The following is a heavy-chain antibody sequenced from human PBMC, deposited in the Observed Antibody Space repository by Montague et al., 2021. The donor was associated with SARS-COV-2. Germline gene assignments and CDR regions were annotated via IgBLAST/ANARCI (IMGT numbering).Heavy chain of an antibody. CDR2: VYASAIT. Sequence: SETLSLTCTVSGGSISSGTYYWGWVRQPPGQGLEWIGRVYASAITNYNPSLKSRVSISLDTSKNQFSMRLSSVTAADTSLYSCLRDLASVDPWGQGTLVTVSS. CDR1: GGSISSGTYY. V-gene: IGHV4-39*03. CDR3: LRDLASVDP. J-gene: IGHJ5*02.